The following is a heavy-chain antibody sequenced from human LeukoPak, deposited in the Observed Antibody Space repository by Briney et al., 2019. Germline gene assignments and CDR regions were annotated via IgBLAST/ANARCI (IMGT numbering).Heavy chain of an antibody. Sequence: ASVKVSCKASGYPFTGYYIHWVRQAPGQGLEWMGWINPNSDNTNYAQKFQGRVTLTRDTSISTAYMELSSLRSEDTAVYYCARDSVREDPRYYFDYWGQGTLVTVSS. CDR1: GYPFTGYY. V-gene: IGHV1-2*02. D-gene: IGHD3-10*01. CDR2: INPNSDNT. CDR3: ARDSVREDPRYYFDY. J-gene: IGHJ4*02.